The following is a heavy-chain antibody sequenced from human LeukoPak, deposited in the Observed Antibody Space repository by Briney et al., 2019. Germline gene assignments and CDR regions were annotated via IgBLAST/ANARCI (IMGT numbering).Heavy chain of an antibody. CDR1: GGTYNSYA. CDR2: IIPIFGTA. J-gene: IGHJ1*01. D-gene: IGHD2-15*01. CDR3: AREAVYCSGGSCYSDVFQH. V-gene: IGHV1-69*01. Sequence: ASVKVSCKASGGTYNSYAISGVRQAPGQGLEWMGGIIPIFGTANYAQKFKGRVTITADESTSTAYMELSSLRSEDTAVYYCAREAVYCSGGSCYSDVFQHWGQGTLVTVSS.